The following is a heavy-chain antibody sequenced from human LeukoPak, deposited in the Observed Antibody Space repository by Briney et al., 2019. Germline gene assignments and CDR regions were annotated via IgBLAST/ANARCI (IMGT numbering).Heavy chain of an antibody. CDR2: ISGSGGST. CDR3: VKNYYYDSSGYWKTYYFDY. CDR1: GFTFSSYA. J-gene: IGHJ4*02. Sequence: PGGSLRLSCAASGFTFSSYAMSWVRQAPGKGLEWVSAISGSGGSTYYADSVKGRFTISRDNSKNTLYLQMNSLRAEDTAVYYCVKNYYYDSSGYWKTYYFDYWGQGTLVTVSS. V-gene: IGHV3-23*01. D-gene: IGHD3-22*01.